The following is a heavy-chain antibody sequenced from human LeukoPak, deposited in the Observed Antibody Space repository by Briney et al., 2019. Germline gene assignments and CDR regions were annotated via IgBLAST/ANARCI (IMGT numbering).Heavy chain of an antibody. J-gene: IGHJ4*02. D-gene: IGHD1-20*01. CDR3: ARGITGTVDY. Sequence: SETLSLTCAVYGGSFSGYYWSWIRQPPGKGLEWIGEINHSGSTNYNPSLKSRVTISVDTSKNQFSLKLSSVTAADTAVYYCARGITGTVDYWGQGTLVTVSS. CDR2: INHSGST. V-gene: IGHV4-34*01. CDR1: GGSFSGYY.